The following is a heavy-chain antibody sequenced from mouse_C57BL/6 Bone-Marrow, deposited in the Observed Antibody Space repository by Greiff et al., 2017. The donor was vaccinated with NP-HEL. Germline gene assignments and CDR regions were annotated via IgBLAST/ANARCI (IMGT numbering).Heavy chain of an antibody. D-gene: IGHD2-1*01. CDR2: IRLKSDNYAT. CDR3: TAPYGNYSFAY. Sequence: EVMLVESGGGLVQPGGSMKLSCVASGFTFSNYWMNWVRQSPEKGLEWVAQIRLKSDNYATHYAESVKGRFTISRDDSKSSVYLQMNNLRAEDTGIYYCTAPYGNYSFAYWGQGTLVTVSA. CDR1: GFTFSNYW. V-gene: IGHV6-3*01. J-gene: IGHJ3*01.